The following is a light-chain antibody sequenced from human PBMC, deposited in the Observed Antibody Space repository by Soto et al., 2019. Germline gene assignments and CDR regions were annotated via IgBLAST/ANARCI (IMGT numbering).Light chain of an antibody. V-gene: IGLV2-14*01. CDR3: SSYITSSTRGPV. CDR2: DVS. CDR1: SSDIGGYNY. Sequence: QSALTQPASVSGSPGQSITISCTGTSSDIGGYNYVSWYQQHPGKAPKLMIYDVSDRPLGVSNRFSGSKSGNTASLTISGLQAEDEADYYCSSYITSSTRGPVFGGGTKVTVL. J-gene: IGLJ2*01.